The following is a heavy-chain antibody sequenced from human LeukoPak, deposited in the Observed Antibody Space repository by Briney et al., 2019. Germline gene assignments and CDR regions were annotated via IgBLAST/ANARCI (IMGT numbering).Heavy chain of an antibody. D-gene: IGHD6-13*01. J-gene: IGHJ4*02. CDR2: ISSSGSTI. CDR3: ARGTTSSSWYGVFDD. CDR1: GFTFSDYY. Sequence: GGSLRLSCAASGFTFSDYYMSWIRQAPGKGLEWVSYISSSGSTIYYADSVKGRFTISRDNAKNSLYLQMNSLRAEDTALYYCARGTTSSSWYGVFDDWGQGTLVTVSS. V-gene: IGHV3-11*01.